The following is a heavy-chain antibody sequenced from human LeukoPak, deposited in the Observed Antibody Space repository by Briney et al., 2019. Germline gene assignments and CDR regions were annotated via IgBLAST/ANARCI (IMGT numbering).Heavy chain of an antibody. J-gene: IGHJ4*02. CDR1: GFTFSSYG. CDR3: ARVGSRGYSYGYYGD. CDR2: ISYDGSNK. V-gene: IGHV3-30*03. Sequence: GGSLRLSCAASGFTFSSYGMHWVRQAPGKGLEWVAVISYDGSNKYYADSVKGRFTISRDNSKNSLYLQMNSLRAEDTAVYYCARVGSRGYSYGYYGDWGQGTLVTVSS. D-gene: IGHD5-18*01.